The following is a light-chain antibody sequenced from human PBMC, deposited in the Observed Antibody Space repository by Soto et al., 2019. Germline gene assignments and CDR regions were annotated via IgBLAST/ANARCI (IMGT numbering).Light chain of an antibody. CDR2: DAP. Sequence: DIQMTKSPSTLPASLRAKVTITGRASQSIGTLLAWYQQTPGRAPNLLIYDAPSLQSEVPSRFSGSGSGTEFTLTISSLQPDDFATYFCQQFKTSPITFGQGTRLEIK. J-gene: IGKJ5*01. CDR3: QQFKTSPIT. V-gene: IGKV1-5*01. CDR1: QSIGTL.